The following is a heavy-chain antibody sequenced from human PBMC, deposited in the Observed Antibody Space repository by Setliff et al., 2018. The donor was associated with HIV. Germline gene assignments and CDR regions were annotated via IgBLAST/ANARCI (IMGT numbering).Heavy chain of an antibody. Sequence: PSETLSLTCAVSGYFISSGYYWGWIRQPPGKGLEWIGSIYHSGSTHYNPSLKSRVTISIDMSKTQLSLNLNSVTAADTALYYCALWGYSNAGGFDYWGQGTLVTVSS. CDR1: GYFISSGYY. CDR2: IYHSGST. J-gene: IGHJ4*02. V-gene: IGHV4-38-2*01. CDR3: ALWGYSNAGGFDY. D-gene: IGHD5-12*01.